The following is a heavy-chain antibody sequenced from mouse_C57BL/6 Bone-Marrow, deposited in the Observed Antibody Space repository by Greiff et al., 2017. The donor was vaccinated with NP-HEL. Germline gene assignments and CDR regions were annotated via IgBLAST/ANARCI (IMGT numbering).Heavy chain of an antibody. D-gene: IGHD2-4*01. V-gene: IGHV5-12*01. CDR3: ARGLYDYDDAMDY. Sequence: EVMLVESGGGLVQPGGSLKLSCAASGFTFSDYYMYWVRQTPEKRLEWVAYISNGGGSTYYPDTVKGRFTISRDNAKNTLYLQMSRLKSEDTAMYYCARGLYDYDDAMDYWGQGTSVTVSS. J-gene: IGHJ4*01. CDR2: ISNGGGST. CDR1: GFTFSDYY.